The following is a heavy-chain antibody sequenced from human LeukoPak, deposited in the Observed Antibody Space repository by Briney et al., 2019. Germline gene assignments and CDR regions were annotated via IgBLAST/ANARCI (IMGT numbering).Heavy chain of an antibody. CDR3: ATRGY. CDR1: GGSISSDY. Sequence: SETLSLTCTVSGGSISSDYWQWIRQPPGKGLEWVGYIYNSGNNHYNSSLKSRVTISIDTSKNQFSLKLASVTAADTAVYYSATRGYWGQGTLVAVSS. V-gene: IGHV4-59*08. CDR2: IYNSGNN. D-gene: IGHD3-10*01. J-gene: IGHJ4*02.